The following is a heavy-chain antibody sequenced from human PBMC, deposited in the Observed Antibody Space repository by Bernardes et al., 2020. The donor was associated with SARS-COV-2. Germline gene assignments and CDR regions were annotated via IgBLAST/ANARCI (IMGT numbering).Heavy chain of an antibody. V-gene: IGHV3-7*01. CDR1: GFTFSSYW. J-gene: IGHJ6*01. CDR3: SRDSDGSGSYFGYYGMDV. D-gene: IGHD3-10*01. Sequence: GGSLRLSCAASGFTFSSYWMSWVRQAPGKGLEWVANIKQDGSEKYYVDSVKGRFTISRDNAKNSLYLQMNSLRAEDTTVYYCSRDSDGSGSYFGYYGMDVLGQGTTGTVSS. CDR2: IKQDGSEK.